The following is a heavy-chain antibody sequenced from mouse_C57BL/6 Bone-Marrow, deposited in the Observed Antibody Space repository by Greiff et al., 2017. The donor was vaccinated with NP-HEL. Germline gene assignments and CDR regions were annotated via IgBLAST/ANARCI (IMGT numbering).Heavy chain of an antibody. V-gene: IGHV12-3*01. J-gene: IGHJ2*01. CDR2: ITHSGET. D-gene: IGHD4-1*02. CDR3: AGVRGGNWLDY. Sequence: VQLQESGPGLVKPSQSLFLTCSITGFPITSGYYWIWIRQSPGKPLEWMGYITHSGETFYNPSLQSPISITRDTSKYQFFLQLNAVTTEDTAMYYCAGVRGGNWLDYWGQGTTLTVSS. CDR1: GFPITSGYY.